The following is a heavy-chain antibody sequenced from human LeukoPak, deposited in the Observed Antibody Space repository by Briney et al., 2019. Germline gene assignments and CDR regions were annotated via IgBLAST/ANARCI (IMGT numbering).Heavy chain of an antibody. V-gene: IGHV4-39*07. CDR1: GASITSSSYY. J-gene: IGHJ2*01. D-gene: IGHD3-9*01. CDR2: IYYTGGT. CDR3: ARGANYDILTGYYSYWYFDL. Sequence: SETLSLTCSVSGASITSSSYYWAWIRQTPEKGLEWIGSIYYTGGTCYSPSLKSRVTISVDRSKNQFSLKLSSVTAADTAVYYCARGANYDILTGYYSYWYFDLWGRGTLVTVSS.